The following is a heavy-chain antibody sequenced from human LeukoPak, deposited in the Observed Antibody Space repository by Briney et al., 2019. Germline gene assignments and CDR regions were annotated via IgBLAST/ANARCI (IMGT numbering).Heavy chain of an antibody. J-gene: IGHJ4*02. CDR2: IRYDGSNK. Sequence: GGSLRLSCAASGFTFSSYGMHWVRQAPGKGLEWVAFIRYDGSNKYYADPVKGRFTISRDNSKNTLYLQMNSLRAEDTAVYYCAKVGPNWGYFDYWGQGTLVTVSS. D-gene: IGHD7-27*01. CDR3: AKVGPNWGYFDY. V-gene: IGHV3-30*02. CDR1: GFTFSSYG.